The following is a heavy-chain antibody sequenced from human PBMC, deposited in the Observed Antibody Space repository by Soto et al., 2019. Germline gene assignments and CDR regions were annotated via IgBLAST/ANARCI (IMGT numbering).Heavy chain of an antibody. J-gene: IGHJ6*02. D-gene: IGHD3-10*01. Sequence: SETLSLTCAVSGGSISSSNWWSWVRQPPGKGLEWIGEIYHSGSTNYNPSLKSRVTISVDKSKNQFSLKLSSVTAADTAVYYCARVVYGSGSYGMDVWGQGTTVTVSS. CDR3: ARVVYGSGSYGMDV. V-gene: IGHV4-4*02. CDR2: IYHSGST. CDR1: GGSISSSNW.